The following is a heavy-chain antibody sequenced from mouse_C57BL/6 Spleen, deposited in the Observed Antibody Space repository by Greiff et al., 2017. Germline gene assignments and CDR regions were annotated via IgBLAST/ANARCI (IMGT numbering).Heavy chain of an antibody. CDR1: GYTFTSYW. CDR3: ARHELGRGFAY. J-gene: IGHJ3*01. Sequence: QVQLQQPGAELVKPGASVKLSCKASGYTFTSYWMHWVKQRPGQGLEWIGMIHPNSGSTNYNEKFKSKATLTVDKSSSTAYMQLSSLTSEDSAVYFCARHELGRGFAYWGQGTLVTVSA. D-gene: IGHD4-1*01. V-gene: IGHV1-64*01. CDR2: IHPNSGST.